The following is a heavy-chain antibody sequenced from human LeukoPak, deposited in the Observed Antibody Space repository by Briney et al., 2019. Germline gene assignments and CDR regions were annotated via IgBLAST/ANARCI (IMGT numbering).Heavy chain of an antibody. Sequence: GASVTVSCKAAGYTFSNFGISWVRQAPGQGLEWMGWISGYNGETNYAQKFQGRVTITTDTSANTAYMEVRSLRSDDTAVYYCARDYEIAVRYDCFDPWGQGTLVIVSS. CDR1: GYTFSNFG. D-gene: IGHD6-6*01. CDR3: ARDYEIAVRYDCFDP. CDR2: ISGYNGET. J-gene: IGHJ5*02. V-gene: IGHV1-18*01.